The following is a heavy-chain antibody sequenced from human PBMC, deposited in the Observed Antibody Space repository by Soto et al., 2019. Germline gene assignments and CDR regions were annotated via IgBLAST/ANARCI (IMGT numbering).Heavy chain of an antibody. CDR3: ARAVGPFDY. V-gene: IGHV3-33*01. CDR2: IWYDGSNK. CDR1: GFTFSTYG. Sequence: QVQLVESGGGVVQPGRSLRLSCAASGFTFSTYGMHWVRQAPGKGLEWVAVIWYDGSNKYYADSVKGRFTISRDNSEDTLYLQRNSLRAEDTAVYYCARAVGPFDYWGQGTLVTVSA. J-gene: IGHJ4*02.